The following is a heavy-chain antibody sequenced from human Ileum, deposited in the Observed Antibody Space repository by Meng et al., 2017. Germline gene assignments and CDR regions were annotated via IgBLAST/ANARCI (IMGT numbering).Heavy chain of an antibody. CDR1: GGPFSSSA. J-gene: IGHJ5*02. CDR2: IIHILNAS. CDR3: ARDCSGGGCFDP. V-gene: IGHV1-69*10. Sequence: QVQLVQSGAEVKYPGSSVTVAFKASGGPFSSSAIGWLRQAPGRGLEWMGGIIHILNASTYAQNFKGRVTLSADMATTTVYMELSSLTSDDTAVYFCARDCSGGGCFDPWGQGTLVTVSS. D-gene: IGHD2-15*01.